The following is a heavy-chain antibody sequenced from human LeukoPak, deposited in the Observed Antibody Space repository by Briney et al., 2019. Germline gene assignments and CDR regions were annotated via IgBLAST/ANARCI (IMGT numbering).Heavy chain of an antibody. J-gene: IGHJ4*02. D-gene: IGHD3-22*01. Sequence: SETLSLTCTVSGYSISSGYYWGWIRQPPGKGLEWIGSIYHSGSTYYNPSLKSRVTISVDTSKNQFSLKLSSVTAADTAVYYCARGIVVVLGRYFDYWGQGTLVTVSS. V-gene: IGHV4-38-2*02. CDR1: GYSISSGYY. CDR2: IYHSGST. CDR3: ARGIVVVLGRYFDY.